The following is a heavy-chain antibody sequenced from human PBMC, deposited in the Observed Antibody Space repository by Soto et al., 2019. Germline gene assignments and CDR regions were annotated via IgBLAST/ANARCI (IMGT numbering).Heavy chain of an antibody. CDR1: GGSISSSNW. CDR2: IYHSGST. CDR3: ARDQVDCSGGSCYRNYGMDV. D-gene: IGHD2-15*01. J-gene: IGHJ6*02. Sequence: SETLSLTCAVSGGSISSSNWWSWVRQPPGKGLEWIGEIYHSGSTNYTPSLKSRVTISVDKSKNQFSLKLSSVTAADTAVYCCARDQVDCSGGSCYRNYGMDVWGQGTTVTVSS. V-gene: IGHV4-4*01.